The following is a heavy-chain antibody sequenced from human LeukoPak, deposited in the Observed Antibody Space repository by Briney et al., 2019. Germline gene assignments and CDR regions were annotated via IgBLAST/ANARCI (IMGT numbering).Heavy chain of an antibody. J-gene: IGHJ3*02. CDR2: ISNSGSTI. D-gene: IGHD1-26*01. Sequence: GGSLRLSCAASRFTFSSYEMNWVRQAPGKGLEWVSYISNSGSTIYYADSVKGRFTISRDNAKNSLYLQMNSLRAEDTAVYYCARDSQVFAGSYYVVFARGDAFDIWGQGTMVTVSS. V-gene: IGHV3-48*03. CDR1: RFTFSSYE. CDR3: ARDSQVFAGSYYVVFARGDAFDI.